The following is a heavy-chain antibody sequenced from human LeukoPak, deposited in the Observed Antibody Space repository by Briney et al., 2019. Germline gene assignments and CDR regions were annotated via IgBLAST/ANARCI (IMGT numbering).Heavy chain of an antibody. CDR2: IYHSGNT. V-gene: IGHV4-38-2*02. CDR1: AYSINNGYF. J-gene: IGHJ4*02. Sequence: SETLSLTCIVSAYSINNGYFWGWIRQPPGKGLEWIGNIYHSGNTYYNPSLESRVTISLDTSKNQFSLKLSSVTAADTAVYYCARGVFRRKYYYDSSGYYSDYWGQGTLVTVSS. CDR3: ARGVFRRKYYYDSSGYYSDY. D-gene: IGHD3-22*01.